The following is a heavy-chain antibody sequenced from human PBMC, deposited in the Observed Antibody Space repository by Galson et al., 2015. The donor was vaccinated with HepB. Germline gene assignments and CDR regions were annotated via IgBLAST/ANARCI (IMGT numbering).Heavy chain of an antibody. Sequence: SETLSLTCTVSGGSISSSNYYWGWIRQPPGRGLEWIGSVYYSGSTYYNPSLKSRVTISVDTSKNQFSLKLSSVTAADTAVYYCARHWVGCSSSSCPLDYWGQGALVTVSS. J-gene: IGHJ4*02. CDR2: VYYSGST. CDR1: GGSISSSNYY. D-gene: IGHD2-2*01. V-gene: IGHV4-39*01. CDR3: ARHWVGCSSSSCPLDY.